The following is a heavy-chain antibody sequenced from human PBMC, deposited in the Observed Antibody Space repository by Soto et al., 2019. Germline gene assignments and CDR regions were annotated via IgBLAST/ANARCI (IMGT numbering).Heavy chain of an antibody. CDR2: ISYDGSNK. J-gene: IGHJ4*02. Sequence: PGGSLRLSCAASGFTFSSYAMHWVRQAPGKGLEWVAVISYDGSNKYYADSVKGRFTISRDNSKNTLYLQMNSLRAEDTAVYYCARGYYYDSSGYLDYWGQGTLVTVSS. V-gene: IGHV3-30-3*01. CDR1: GFTFSSYA. CDR3: ARGYYYDSSGYLDY. D-gene: IGHD3-22*01.